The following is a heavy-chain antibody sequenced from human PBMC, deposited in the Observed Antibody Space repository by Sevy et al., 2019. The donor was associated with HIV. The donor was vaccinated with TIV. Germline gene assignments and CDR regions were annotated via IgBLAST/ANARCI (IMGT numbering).Heavy chain of an antibody. CDR3: TTDLGMYYDRSGYPDY. V-gene: IGHV3-15*01. D-gene: IGHD3-22*01. J-gene: IGHJ4*02. Sequence: GGSLRLSCAASGFTFSNAWMSWVRQAPGKGLEWVGRIKSKTDGGTTDYAAPVKGRFTISSDDSKNTLYQQMNSLKTEDTAVYYCTTDLGMYYDRSGYPDYWGQGTLVTVSS. CDR1: GFTFSNAW. CDR2: IKSKTDGGTT.